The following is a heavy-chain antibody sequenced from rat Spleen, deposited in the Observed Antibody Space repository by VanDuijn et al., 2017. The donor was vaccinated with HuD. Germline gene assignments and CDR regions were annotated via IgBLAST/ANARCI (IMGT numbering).Heavy chain of an antibody. CDR2: ISSDGSSN. CDR3: ARHGYGGYSGSFAY. Sequence: EVQLMESGGGLVQPGRSLKLSCVASGFTFNNYWMTWIRQAPGKGLEWVATISSDGSSNYYRDSGKGRFTISRDNAESTLYLQMDSLRSEDTATYYCARHGYGGYSGSFAYWGQGVMVTVSS. D-gene: IGHD1-11*01. V-gene: IGHV5-31*01. CDR1: GFTFNNYW. J-gene: IGHJ2*01.